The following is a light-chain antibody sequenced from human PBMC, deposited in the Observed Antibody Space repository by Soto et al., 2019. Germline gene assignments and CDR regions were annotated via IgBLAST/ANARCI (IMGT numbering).Light chain of an antibody. CDR3: MQGTELPPT. CDR1: QSLVYSDGNTY. Sequence: DVVMTQSPLSLPVTLGQPASISCRSSQSLVYSDGNTYLNWFQQRPGQSPRRLIYKVSNRDSGDADTFSRSGRWHKVTMKCIRLEAEDGGVYIFMQGTELPPTFGQGTRLHI. V-gene: IGKV2-30*01. J-gene: IGKJ5*01. CDR2: KVS.